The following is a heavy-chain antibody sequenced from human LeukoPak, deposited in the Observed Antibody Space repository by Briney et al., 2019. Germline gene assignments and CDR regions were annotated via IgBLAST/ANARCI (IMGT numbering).Heavy chain of an antibody. J-gene: IGHJ3*02. V-gene: IGHV1-2*02. Sequence: ASVKVSCKPSGYTFTGYYMHWVRQAPGQGLEWMGWINPNNGGTNYAQKFQGRVNMTRDTSISTAYMELSSLRSDDTAVYYCARKQSDAFDIWGQGTMVTVSS. CDR3: ARKQSDAFDI. CDR1: GYTFTGYY. CDR2: INPNNGGT. D-gene: IGHD1/OR15-1a*01.